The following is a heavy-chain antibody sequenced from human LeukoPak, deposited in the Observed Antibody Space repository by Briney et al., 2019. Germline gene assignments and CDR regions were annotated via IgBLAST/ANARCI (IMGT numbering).Heavy chain of an antibody. D-gene: IGHD3-10*01. V-gene: IGHV3-23*01. J-gene: IGHJ4*02. CDR3: AKDFEDYYGSGSYYFGY. CDR1: GFTFRSYA. Sequence: GGSLRLSCAASGFTFRSYAMSWVRQAPGKGLEWDSGISGSGRATYYADSVKGRFTISRDNSKNTLYLQMNSLGAEDTAVYHCAKDFEDYYGSGSYYFGYWGQGTLVTVSS. CDR2: ISGSGRAT.